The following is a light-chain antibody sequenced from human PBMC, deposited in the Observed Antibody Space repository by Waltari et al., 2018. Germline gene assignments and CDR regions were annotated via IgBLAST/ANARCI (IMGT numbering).Light chain of an antibody. CDR1: SSNIGSPT. CDR3: SSWDASLNGLV. J-gene: IGLJ2*01. CDR2: TND. Sequence: QSVLTQPPSASGTPGQRVTISCSGSSSNIGSPTVNWYQQLPGTAPKLLIYTNDQRPSGVPDRFSGSKSGTSGSLAISGLQSEDEAHYYCSSWDASLNGLVFGGGTKVTVL. V-gene: IGLV1-44*01.